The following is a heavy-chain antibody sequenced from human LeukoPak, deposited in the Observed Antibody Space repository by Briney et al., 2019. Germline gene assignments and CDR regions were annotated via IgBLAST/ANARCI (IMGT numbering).Heavy chain of an antibody. CDR1: GYTFTSYD. J-gene: IGHJ4*02. V-gene: IGHV1-8*01. D-gene: IGHD3-9*01. CDR2: MNPNSGNT. CDR3: ARDFDWLLSTDY. Sequence: GASVNVSCKASGYTFTSYDINWVRQATGQGLAWMGWMNPNSGNTGYAQKFQGRVTMTRNTSISTAYMKLSSLRSEDPAVYYCARDFDWLLSTDYWGQGTLVTVSS.